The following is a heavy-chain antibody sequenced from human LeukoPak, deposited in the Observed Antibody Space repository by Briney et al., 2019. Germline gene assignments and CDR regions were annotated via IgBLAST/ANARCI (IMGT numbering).Heavy chain of an antibody. Sequence: SQTLSLTCAISGDSVSSNSAAWNCLRQSPSRGLEWLGRTYYRSKWYNDYAVSVKSRITINPDTSKNQFSLQLNSVTPEDTAVYYCARERLAVAGPNWFDPWGQGTLVTVSS. CDR2: TYYRSKWYN. CDR1: GDSVSSNSAA. J-gene: IGHJ5*02. CDR3: ARERLAVAGPNWFDP. D-gene: IGHD6-19*01. V-gene: IGHV6-1*01.